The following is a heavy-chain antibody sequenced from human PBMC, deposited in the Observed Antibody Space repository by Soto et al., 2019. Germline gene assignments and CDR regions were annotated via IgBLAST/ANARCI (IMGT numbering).Heavy chain of an antibody. D-gene: IGHD3-3*01. CDR1: GGSISSGGHY. CDR3: ASAPFWRYGMDV. J-gene: IGHJ6*02. V-gene: IGHV4-31*03. CDR2: INYSGST. Sequence: QVQLQDSGPGLVKPSQTLSLTCNVSGGSISSGGHYWGGIRQHPWKGLEWIGYINYSGSTYYIPSLKSRVSISLDTSKCQFSLKLRSVTAADTAIYFCASAPFWRYGMDVWGQGTTVTVSS.